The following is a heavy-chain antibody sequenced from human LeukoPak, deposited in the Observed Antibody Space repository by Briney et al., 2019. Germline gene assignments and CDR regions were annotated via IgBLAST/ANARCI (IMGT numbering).Heavy chain of an antibody. CDR1: GGSFSGYY. J-gene: IGHJ4*02. V-gene: IGHV4-34*01. CDR2: INHSGST. Sequence: SETLSLTCAVYGGSFSGYYWSWIRQPPGKGLEWIGEINHSGSTNYNPSLKSRVTISVDTSKNQFSLKLSSVTAADTAVYYCARGSRYETNFDHWGQGTLVTVSS. CDR3: ARGSRYETNFDH. D-gene: IGHD1-14*01.